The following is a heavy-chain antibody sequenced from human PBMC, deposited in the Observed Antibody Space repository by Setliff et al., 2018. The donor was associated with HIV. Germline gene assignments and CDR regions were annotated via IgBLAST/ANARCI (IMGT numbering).Heavy chain of an antibody. CDR1: GYTFTAYG. CDR2: ISTYSDET. CDR3: ATVGPTIWGAFDI. J-gene: IGHJ3*02. D-gene: IGHD3-16*01. Sequence: ASVKVSCKPSGYTFTAYGLSWVRQAPGQGLEWMGWISTYSDETSYAQNLQGRVTMTTDTSTNTAYMELSSLRSEDTAVYYCATVGPTIWGAFDIWGQGTMVTVSS. V-gene: IGHV1-18*01.